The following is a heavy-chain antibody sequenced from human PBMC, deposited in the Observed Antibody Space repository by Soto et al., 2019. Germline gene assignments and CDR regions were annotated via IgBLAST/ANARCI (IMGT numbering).Heavy chain of an antibody. J-gene: IGHJ5*02. Sequence: SETLSLTCTVSGGSISSSSYYWGWIRQPPGKGLEWIGSIYYSGSTYYNPSLKSRVTISVDTSKNQFSLKLSSVTAADTAVYYCARHPSPYSSGLNWFDPWGQGTLVTVSS. D-gene: IGHD6-25*01. CDR1: GGSISSSSYY. CDR3: ARHPSPYSSGLNWFDP. CDR2: IYYSGST. V-gene: IGHV4-39*01.